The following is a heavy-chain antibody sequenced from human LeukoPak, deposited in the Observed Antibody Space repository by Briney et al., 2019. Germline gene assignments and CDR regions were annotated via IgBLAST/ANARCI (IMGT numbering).Heavy chain of an antibody. CDR2: IYYSGST. Sequence: SETLSLTCTVSGGSISSYYWSWIRQPPGKGLEWIGYIYYSGSTSYNPSLESRVTISVDTSKNQFSLKLSSVTAADTAVYYCARAYSSSWYEFDYWGQGTLVTVSS. CDR3: ARAYSSSWYEFDY. CDR1: GGSISSYY. D-gene: IGHD6-13*01. J-gene: IGHJ4*02. V-gene: IGHV4-59*01.